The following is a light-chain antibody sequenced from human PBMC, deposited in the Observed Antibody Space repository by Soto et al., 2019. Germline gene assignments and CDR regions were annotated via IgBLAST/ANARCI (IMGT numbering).Light chain of an antibody. V-gene: IGKV1-9*01. CDR1: QGISSY. J-gene: IGKJ3*01. Sequence: IQLTQSPSSLSASVGDRVTITCRASQGISSYLAWYQQKPGKAPKLLIYAASTLQSGVPSRFRGSGSGTDFTLTISSLQPEDFATYYCQQLNSYPPFTFGPGTKVDIK. CDR3: QQLNSYPPFT. CDR2: AAS.